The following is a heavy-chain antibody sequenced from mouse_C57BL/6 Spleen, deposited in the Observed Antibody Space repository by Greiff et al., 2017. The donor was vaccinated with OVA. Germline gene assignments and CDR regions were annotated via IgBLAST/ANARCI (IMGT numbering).Heavy chain of an antibody. CDR1: GYTFTSYW. CDR3: ARGRYYDYHWYFDV. D-gene: IGHD2-4*01. V-gene: IGHV1-52*01. CDR2: IDPSDSET. Sequence: QVQLQQPGAELVRPGSSVKLSCKASGYTFTSYWMHWVKQRPIQGLEWIGNIDPSDSETHYTQKFKDKATLTVDKSSSTAYMQLSSLTAEDSAVYYGARGRYYDYHWYFDVWGTGTTGTVSS. J-gene: IGHJ1*03.